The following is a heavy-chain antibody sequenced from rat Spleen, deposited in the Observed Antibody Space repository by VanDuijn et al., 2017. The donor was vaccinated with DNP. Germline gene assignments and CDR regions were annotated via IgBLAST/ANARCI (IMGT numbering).Heavy chain of an antibody. V-gene: IGHV3-1*01. CDR2: ISYSGST. CDR3: ARYRYYSGIDY. CDR1: GYSITSNY. Sequence: EVQLQESGPGLVKPSQSLSLTCSVTGYSITSNYWAWIRKFPGNKMEWIGHISYSGSTSYNPSLKSRISITRDTSKNQFFLQLNSVTTEDTATYYCARYRYYSGIDYWGQGVMVTVSS. J-gene: IGHJ2*01. D-gene: IGHD1-1*01.